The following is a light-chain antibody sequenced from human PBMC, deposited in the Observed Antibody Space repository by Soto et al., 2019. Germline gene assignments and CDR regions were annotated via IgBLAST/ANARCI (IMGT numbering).Light chain of an antibody. CDR2: DGS. J-gene: IGLJ2*01. Sequence: QSALTQPASVSGSPGQSITISCTGTSSDVGGYNYVSWYQQHPGKAPKLMIYDGSNRPSGVSNRFSGSKSGNTASLTISGLQAEVESDYYCRSYTSSSTVVFAGGTKLTVL. V-gene: IGLV2-14*01. CDR3: RSYTSSSTVV. CDR1: SSDVGGYNY.